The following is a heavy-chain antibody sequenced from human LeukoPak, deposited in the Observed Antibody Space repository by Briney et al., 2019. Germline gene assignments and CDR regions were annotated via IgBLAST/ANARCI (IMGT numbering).Heavy chain of an antibody. V-gene: IGHV1-8*01. Sequence: ASVKVSCKASGYTFTSYDINWVRQATGQGLEWRGWMNPNRGNTGYAQKFQGRVTMTRNTSISTAYMELSSLRSEDTAVYYCARGGAAAGRSVHFDIWGQGTMVTVSS. D-gene: IGHD6-13*01. CDR2: MNPNRGNT. CDR1: GYTFTSYD. J-gene: IGHJ3*02. CDR3: ARGGAAAGRSVHFDI.